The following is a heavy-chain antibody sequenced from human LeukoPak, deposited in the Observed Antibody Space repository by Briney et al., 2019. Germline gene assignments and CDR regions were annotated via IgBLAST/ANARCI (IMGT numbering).Heavy chain of an antibody. CDR3: AKDAVGNCYGS. J-gene: IGHJ4*02. D-gene: IGHD5-18*01. CDR2: ISYDGSNK. CDR1: GFTFSSYG. V-gene: IGHV3-30*18. Sequence: GGSLRLSCAASGFTFSSYGMHWVRQAPGKGLEWVAVISYDGSNKYYADSVKGRFTISRDNSKNTLYLQMNSLRAEDTAVYFCAKDAVGNCYGSWGQGTLVTVSS.